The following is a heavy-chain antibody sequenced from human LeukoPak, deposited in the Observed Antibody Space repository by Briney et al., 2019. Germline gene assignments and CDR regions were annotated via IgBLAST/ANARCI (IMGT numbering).Heavy chain of an antibody. Sequence: PGGSLRLSCAASKFTFSNYAMHWVRQAPGKGLEYVSAISSNGGSTYYANSVKGRFTISRDNSKNTLYLQMGSLRAEDMAVYYCAGCGGDCYSDAFDIWGQGTMVTVSS. J-gene: IGHJ3*02. D-gene: IGHD2-21*02. CDR1: KFTFSNYA. CDR3: AGCGGDCYSDAFDI. V-gene: IGHV3-64*01. CDR2: ISSNGGST.